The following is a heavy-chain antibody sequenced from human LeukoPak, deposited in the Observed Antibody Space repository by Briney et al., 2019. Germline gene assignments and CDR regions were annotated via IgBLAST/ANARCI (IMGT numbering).Heavy chain of an antibody. J-gene: IGHJ4*02. CDR3: ARSAGIAATIVLGY. Sequence: GGSLRLSCAASGFTVSSNYMSWVRQAPGKGLEWVSLIYCGGSTYYADSVKGRFTISRDNSKNTLYLQMDSLRAEDTAVYYCARSAGIAATIVLGYWGQGTLVTVSS. D-gene: IGHD5-12*01. V-gene: IGHV3-66*01. CDR1: GFTVSSNY. CDR2: IYCGGST.